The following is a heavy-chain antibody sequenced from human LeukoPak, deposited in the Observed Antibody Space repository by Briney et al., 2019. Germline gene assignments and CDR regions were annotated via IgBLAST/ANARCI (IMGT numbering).Heavy chain of an antibody. CDR2: INHSGST. Sequence: SETLSLTCAVHGGSFSGYYWSWIRQPPGKGLEWIGEINHSGSTNYNPSLKSRVTISVDTSKNQFSLKLSSVTAADTAVYYCARGPPHYDFWSGYYRGEFDYWGQGTLVTVSS. D-gene: IGHD3-3*01. CDR3: ARGPPHYDFWSGYYRGEFDY. V-gene: IGHV4-34*01. J-gene: IGHJ4*02. CDR1: GGSFSGYY.